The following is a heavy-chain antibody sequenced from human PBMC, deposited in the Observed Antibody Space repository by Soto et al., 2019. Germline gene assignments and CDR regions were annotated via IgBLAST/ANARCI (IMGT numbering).Heavy chain of an antibody. J-gene: IGHJ4*02. Sequence: QVQLQESGPGLVKPSETLSLTCTVSGGSISSDYWSWIRQPPGKGLEWIGYVYYSGSTNYNPSVKTRVTLSVDTSKNQFSLKLISVSAADTAGYYCASRTVAFDYWGQGTLVTVSS. CDR3: ASRTVAFDY. V-gene: IGHV4-59*01. CDR1: GGSISSDY. CDR2: VYYSGST. D-gene: IGHD4-17*01.